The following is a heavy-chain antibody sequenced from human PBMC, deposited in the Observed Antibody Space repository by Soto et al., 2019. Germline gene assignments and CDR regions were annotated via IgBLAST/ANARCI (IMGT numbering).Heavy chain of an antibody. CDR2: ICGTSGST. V-gene: IGHV3-23*01. J-gene: IGHJ2*01. Sequence: EVQLLESGGGLVQPGGSLRLSCVASGFTFNNFVMGWVRQAPGKGLEWVSAICGTSGSTYYADSMLGRFTISRDNSKNTLHLQLNSLTAEDTAVYYCAKRRGDGYFDLWGRGTLVTVSS. D-gene: IGHD7-27*01. CDR3: AKRRGDGYFDL. CDR1: GFTFNNFV.